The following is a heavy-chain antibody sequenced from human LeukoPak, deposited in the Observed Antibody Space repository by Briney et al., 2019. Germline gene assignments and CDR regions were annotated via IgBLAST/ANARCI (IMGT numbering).Heavy chain of an antibody. D-gene: IGHD3-22*01. V-gene: IGHV3-23*01. CDR3: AKGLSHYDLFDY. CDR1: GFTFSTYW. J-gene: IGHJ4*02. Sequence: GGSLRLSCAASGFTFSTYWMHWVRQAPGKGLEWVSAISGSGGSTYYADSVKGRFTISRDNSKNTLYLQMNSLRAEDTAVYYCAKGLSHYDLFDYWGQGTLVTVSS. CDR2: ISGSGGST.